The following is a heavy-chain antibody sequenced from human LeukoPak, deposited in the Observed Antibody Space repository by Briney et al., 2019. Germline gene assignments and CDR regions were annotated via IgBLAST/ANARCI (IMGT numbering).Heavy chain of an antibody. D-gene: IGHD3-3*01. V-gene: IGHV3-66*01. CDR1: GFTVSSNY. Sequence: GGSLRLSCAASGFTVSSNYMSWVRQAPGKGLEWVSVIYSGGSTYYADSVKGGFTISRDNSKNTLYLQMNSLRAEDTAVYYCARDPYENSFDYWGQGTLVTVSS. CDR2: IYSGGST. J-gene: IGHJ4*02. CDR3: ARDPYENSFDY.